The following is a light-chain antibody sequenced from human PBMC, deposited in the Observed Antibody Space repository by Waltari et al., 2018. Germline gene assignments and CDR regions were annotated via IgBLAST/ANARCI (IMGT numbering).Light chain of an antibody. CDR2: EVS. CDR3: SSYAGSNNGHYV. V-gene: IGLV2-8*01. Sequence: QSALTQPPSASGSPGQSVTISCTGTSSDVGGYNYVSWSQQHPGKAPKRLIYEVSKRPSGVPDRFSGSKSGNTASLAVSGLQAEDEADYYCSSYAGSNNGHYVFGTGTKVTVL. J-gene: IGLJ1*01. CDR1: SSDVGGYNY.